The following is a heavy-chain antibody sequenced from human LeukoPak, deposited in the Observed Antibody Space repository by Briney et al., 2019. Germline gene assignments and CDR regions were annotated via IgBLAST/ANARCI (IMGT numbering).Heavy chain of an antibody. CDR3: AKGSRYFDWLLN. CDR1: GFTFSSYG. D-gene: IGHD3-9*01. V-gene: IGHV3-23*01. CDR2: ISGSGGST. Sequence: GGSLRLSCAASGFTFSSYGMSWVRQAPGKGLEWVSAISGSGGSTYYADSVKGRFTISRDNSKNTLYLQMNSLRAEDTAVYYCAKGSRYFDWLLNWGQGTLVTVSS. J-gene: IGHJ4*02.